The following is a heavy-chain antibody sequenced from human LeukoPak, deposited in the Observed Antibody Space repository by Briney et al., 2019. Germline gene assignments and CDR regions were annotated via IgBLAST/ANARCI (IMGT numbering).Heavy chain of an antibody. Sequence: PGRSLRLSCAASGFIYSHYGMHWVRQAPGKGLEWVAVIWSDGSNRFYAGSVKGRFTISRDNSQNTLFLQMNSLRAEDTAMYYCARDAQRGFDYSNSLAYWGHGTLVTVSS. CDR2: IWSDGSNR. V-gene: IGHV3-33*01. CDR1: GFIYSHYG. D-gene: IGHD4-11*01. J-gene: IGHJ4*01. CDR3: ARDAQRGFDYSNSLAY.